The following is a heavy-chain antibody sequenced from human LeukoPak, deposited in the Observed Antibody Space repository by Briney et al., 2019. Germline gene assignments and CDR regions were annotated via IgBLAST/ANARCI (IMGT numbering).Heavy chain of an antibody. J-gene: IGHJ4*02. D-gene: IGHD3-10*01. Sequence: PGGSLRLSCAASGFTFSSYGMHWVRQAPGKGLEWVAVISYDGSNKYYADSVKGRFTISRDNSKNTLYLQMNSLRAEDTAVYYCARGQGPRYYFDYWGQGTLVTVSS. CDR2: ISYDGSNK. CDR1: GFTFSSYG. V-gene: IGHV3-30*19. CDR3: ARGQGPRYYFDY.